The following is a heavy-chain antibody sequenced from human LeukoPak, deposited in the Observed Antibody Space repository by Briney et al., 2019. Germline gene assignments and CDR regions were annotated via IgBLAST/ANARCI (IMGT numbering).Heavy chain of an antibody. CDR3: ARCQAPGIAAAHDYYYMDV. CDR2: IKQDRSEK. D-gene: IGHD6-13*01. J-gene: IGHJ6*03. Sequence: GGSLRLSCAASGFTFSNYWMSWVRQAPGKGLEWVANIKQDRSEKYYVDSVKGRFTISRDNAKNSLYLQMNSLRAEDTAVYYCARCQAPGIAAAHDYYYMDVWGKGTTVTISS. V-gene: IGHV3-7*01. CDR1: GFTFSNYW.